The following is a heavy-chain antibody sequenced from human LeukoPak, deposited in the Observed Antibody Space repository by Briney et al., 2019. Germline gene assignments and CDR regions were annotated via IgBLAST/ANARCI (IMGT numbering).Heavy chain of an antibody. J-gene: IGHJ5*02. Sequence: AETLSLTCAVSDYSITGGYYWGWIRQSPGKGLEWVGIVFHSGNTYYNPSLKSRVTISIDMSKKQFSLKLSSVTAADTAVYYCARVLRYSYGYVRWFDPWGQGTLVTVSS. D-gene: IGHD5-18*01. CDR1: DYSITGGYY. V-gene: IGHV4-38-2*01. CDR2: VFHSGNT. CDR3: ARVLRYSYGYVRWFDP.